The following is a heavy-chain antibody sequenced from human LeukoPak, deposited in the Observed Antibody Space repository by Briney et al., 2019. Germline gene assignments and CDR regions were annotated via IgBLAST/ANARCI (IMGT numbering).Heavy chain of an antibody. CDR2: IYSGGST. CDR1: GFTVSSNY. CDR3: ARESYDSSGWEALVI. D-gene: IGHD3-22*01. Sequence: GGSLRLSCAASGFTVSSNYMSWVRQAPGKGMEWVPVIYSGGSTYYADSVKGRFTISRGNSKNTLYLQMNSLRAEDTAVYYCARESYDSSGWEALVIWGQGTMVTVSS. J-gene: IGHJ3*02. V-gene: IGHV3-53*01.